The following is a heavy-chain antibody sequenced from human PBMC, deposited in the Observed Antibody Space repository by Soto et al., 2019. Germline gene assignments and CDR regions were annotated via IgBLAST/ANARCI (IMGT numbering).Heavy chain of an antibody. Sequence: PGGSLSLSCSASGFTFSDYYMSWVRPAPGPGLEWVAYITSRSSFTNYADSVRGRFTISRDNSKNSLYLQINSLRADDTAVYYSAREGEGLAGQYYFDYWGHGTRVTVSS. D-gene: IGHD3-16*01. CDR1: GFTFSDYY. V-gene: IGHV3-11*06. J-gene: IGHJ4*01. CDR2: ITSRSSFT. CDR3: AREGEGLAGQYYFDY.